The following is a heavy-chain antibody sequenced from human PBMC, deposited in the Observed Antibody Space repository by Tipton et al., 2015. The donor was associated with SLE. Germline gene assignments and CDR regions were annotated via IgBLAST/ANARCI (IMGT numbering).Heavy chain of an antibody. V-gene: IGHV1-2*02. CDR3: ARDRAAAGTLGWFDP. CDR1: GYTFTGYD. D-gene: IGHD6-13*01. J-gene: IGHJ5*02. CDR2: INPNSGGT. Sequence: QSGPEVKKPGASVKVSCKASGYTFTGYDMYWVRQAPGQGLEWMGWINPNSGGTNYAQKFQGRVTMTRDTSISTAYMELSRLRSDDTAVYYCARDRAAAGTLGWFDPWGQGTLVIVSS.